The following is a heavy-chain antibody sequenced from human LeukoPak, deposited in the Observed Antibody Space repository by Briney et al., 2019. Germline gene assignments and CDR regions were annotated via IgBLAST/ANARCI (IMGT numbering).Heavy chain of an antibody. CDR2: IYPGDSDT. CDR3: AKNTGEGNYFDH. CDR1: GYSFTRYW. Sequence: GESLKTSCKGSGYSFTRYWIGWVRQTPGKGLEWMGIIYPGDSDTRYSPSFQGQVTISADKSISTAYLQWRSLKASDSAIYYCAKNTGEGNYFDHWGQGTLVTVSS. V-gene: IGHV5-51*01. D-gene: IGHD3-16*01. J-gene: IGHJ4*02.